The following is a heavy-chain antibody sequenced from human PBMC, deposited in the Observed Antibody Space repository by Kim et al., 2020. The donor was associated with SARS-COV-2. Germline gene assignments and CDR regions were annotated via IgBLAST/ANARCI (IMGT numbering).Heavy chain of an antibody. V-gene: IGHV1-18*01. Sequence: ASVKVSCKASGYTFTTYGISWVRQAPGQGLEWMGWINAYNDNTNYPQKLKGRVTMTTDTSTSTAYLELRSLTSDDTAVYYCARDDGNYDSADAFDIWGQGTVVTVSS. D-gene: IGHD3-22*01. CDR3: ARDDGNYDSADAFDI. CDR1: GYTFTTYG. CDR2: INAYNDNT. J-gene: IGHJ3*02.